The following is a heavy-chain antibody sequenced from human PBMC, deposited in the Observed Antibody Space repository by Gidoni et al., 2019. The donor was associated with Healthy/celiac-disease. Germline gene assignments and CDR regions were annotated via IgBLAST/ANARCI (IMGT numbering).Heavy chain of an antibody. V-gene: IGHV4-59*01. CDR3: ARLYGGNGGLGFDY. J-gene: IGHJ4*02. Sequence: QVQLQESGPGLVKPSETLSLTCTVSGGSISSYYWSWIRQPPGKGLGWIGYIYYSGSTNYNPSLKSRVTISVDTSKNQFSLKLSSVTAADTAVYYCARLYGGNGGLGFDYWGQGTLVTVSS. CDR2: IYYSGST. CDR1: GGSISSYY. D-gene: IGHD4-17*01.